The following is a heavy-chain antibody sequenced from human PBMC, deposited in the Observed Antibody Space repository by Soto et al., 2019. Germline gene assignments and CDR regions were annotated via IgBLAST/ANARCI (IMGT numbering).Heavy chain of an antibody. CDR3: ARGYSGYDSSRYYYGMDV. V-gene: IGHV1-8*01. D-gene: IGHD5-12*01. CDR1: GYTFTSYD. J-gene: IGHJ6*02. CDR2: MNPNSGNT. Sequence: ASVKVSCKASGYTFTSYDINCVRQATGQGLEWMGWMNPNSGNTGYAQKFQGRVTMTRNTSISTAYMELSSLRSEDTAVYYCARGYSGYDSSRYYYGMDVWGQGTTVTVS.